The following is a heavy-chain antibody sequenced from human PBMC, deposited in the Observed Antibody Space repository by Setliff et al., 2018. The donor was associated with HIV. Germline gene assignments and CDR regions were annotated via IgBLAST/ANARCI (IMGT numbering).Heavy chain of an antibody. V-gene: IGHV4-39*01. CDR1: GGSINSGSINSSSFY. J-gene: IGHJ3*02. Sequence: SETLSLTCSVSGGSINSGSINSSSFYWGWIRQPPGKGLEWIGSIYYSGSTNYNPSLKSRVTIYVDTSKNQFSLKLSSVTAADTAVYYCAETNGDEGGYVFHIWGPGTMVTVSS. D-gene: IGHD4-17*01. CDR2: IYYSGST. CDR3: AETNGDEGGYVFHI.